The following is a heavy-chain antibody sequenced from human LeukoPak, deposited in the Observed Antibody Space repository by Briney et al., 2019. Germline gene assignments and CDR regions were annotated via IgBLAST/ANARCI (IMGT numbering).Heavy chain of an antibody. Sequence: VASVKVSCKASGGTFSSYAISWVRQAPGQGLEWMGGIIPIFGTANYAQKFQGRVTITTDESTSTAYIELSSLRSEDTAVYYCATEFAGTTGWFDHWGQGTLVTVSS. CDR3: ATEFAGTTGWFDH. D-gene: IGHD1-7*01. V-gene: IGHV1-69*05. CDR1: GGTFSSYA. J-gene: IGHJ5*02. CDR2: IIPIFGTA.